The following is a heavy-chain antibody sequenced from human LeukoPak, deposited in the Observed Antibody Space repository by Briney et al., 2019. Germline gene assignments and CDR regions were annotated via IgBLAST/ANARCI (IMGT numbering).Heavy chain of an antibody. V-gene: IGHV3-48*04. CDR3: ARDGDEREYYYDSSGF. J-gene: IGHJ4*02. Sequence: PGGSLRLSCVASGFTFSSYNMNWVRQAPGKGLEWVSYISTSSSSIYYTDSVKGRFTISRDNAKNSLYLQMNSLRAEDTAVYYCARDGDEREYYYDSSGFWGQGTLVTVSS. CDR1: GFTFSSYN. CDR2: ISTSSSSI. D-gene: IGHD3-22*01.